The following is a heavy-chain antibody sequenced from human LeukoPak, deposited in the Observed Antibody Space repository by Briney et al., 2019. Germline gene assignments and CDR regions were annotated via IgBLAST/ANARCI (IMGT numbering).Heavy chain of an antibody. J-gene: IGHJ5*02. D-gene: IGHD2-15*01. CDR3: ARDRHCRGGSCPSDYGDANWFDP. Sequence: SETLSLTCAVYGGSFSGYYWSWVRQPPGKGLEWIGEINHSGSTNYNPSLTSRVTISVDTSKNQFSLTLSSVTAADTAVYYCARDRHCRGGSCPSDYGDANWFDPWGQGTLVTVSS. V-gene: IGHV4-34*01. CDR2: INHSGST. CDR1: GGSFSGYY.